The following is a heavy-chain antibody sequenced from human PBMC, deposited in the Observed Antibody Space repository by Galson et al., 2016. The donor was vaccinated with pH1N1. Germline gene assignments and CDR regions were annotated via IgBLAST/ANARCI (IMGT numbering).Heavy chain of an antibody. CDR2: LSYDETKE. V-gene: IGHV3-30-3*01. CDR1: GLVFRAYS. J-gene: IGHJ6*01. CDR3: ARGPKSSSGWNFYYYGMDV. Sequence: SLRLSCAASGLVFRAYSMHWVRQAPGKGLEWVAVLSYDETKEYYGDSVKGRFTISRDISKNTLYLQMSRLRPDDTAVYYCARGPKSSSGWNFYYYGMDVWGQGTTVTASA. D-gene: IGHD6-19*01.